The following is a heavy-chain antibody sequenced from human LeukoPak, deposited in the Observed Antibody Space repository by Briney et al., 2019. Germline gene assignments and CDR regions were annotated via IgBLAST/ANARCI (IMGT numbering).Heavy chain of an antibody. V-gene: IGHV3-15*01. CDR3: TAQNLEWLSSPFDS. CDR2: SKSTNDGGTT. D-gene: IGHD3-3*01. Sequence: PGRTLRLSREVSVFSLSNACMSWVRHAPAKGPEWGGRSKSTNDGGTTDYVALVKGSFTITKDDSKNTLQLQMNSPRTDDAAVYCCTAQNLEWLSSPFDSWGQGALVTVSS. J-gene: IGHJ4*02. CDR1: VFSLSNAC.